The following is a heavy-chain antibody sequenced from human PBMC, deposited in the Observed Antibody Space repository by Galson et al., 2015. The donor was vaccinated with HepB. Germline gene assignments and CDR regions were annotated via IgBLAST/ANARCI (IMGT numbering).Heavy chain of an antibody. Sequence: SLRLSCAASGFTFSSYAMSWVRQAPGKGLEWVSAISGSGGNTYYADSVKGRFTISRDNSKNTLYLQMNSLRAEDTAVYYCAKFPLGYCSSPSCRGRGRAASSPSPWGQGTTVTVSS. CDR2: ISGSGGNT. V-gene: IGHV3-23*01. CDR3: AKFPLGYCSSPSCRGRGRAASSPSP. J-gene: IGHJ6*02. CDR1: GFTFSSYA. D-gene: IGHD2-2*01.